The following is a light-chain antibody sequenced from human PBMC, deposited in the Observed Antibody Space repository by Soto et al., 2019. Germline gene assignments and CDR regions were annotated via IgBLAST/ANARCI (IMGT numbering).Light chain of an antibody. CDR3: ETWDSNTRV. J-gene: IGLJ3*02. CDR1: SGHSSYI. V-gene: IGLV4-60*02. Sequence: QSVLTQSSSASASLGSSVKLTCTLSSGHSSYIIAWHQQQPGMAPRYLMKLEGSGSYNKGSGVPDRFSGSSSGADRYLTIPNLQFEDEADYYCETWDSNTRVFGGGTKVTVL. CDR2: LEGSGSY.